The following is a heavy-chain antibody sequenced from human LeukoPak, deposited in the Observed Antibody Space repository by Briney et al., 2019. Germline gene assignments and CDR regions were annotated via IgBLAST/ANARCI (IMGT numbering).Heavy chain of an antibody. V-gene: IGHV4-34*01. CDR1: GGSFCGYY. CDR2: INHSGST. J-gene: IGHJ4*02. Sequence: NPSETLSLTCAVYGGSFCGYYWSWIGQPPGKGLEWIGEINHSGSTNYNPSLKSRVTISVDTSKNQFSLKLSSVTAADTAVYYCAIGRNWGSRTRKAVYYFDYRGQGTLVTVSS. CDR3: AIGRNWGSRTRKAVYYFDY. D-gene: IGHD7-27*01.